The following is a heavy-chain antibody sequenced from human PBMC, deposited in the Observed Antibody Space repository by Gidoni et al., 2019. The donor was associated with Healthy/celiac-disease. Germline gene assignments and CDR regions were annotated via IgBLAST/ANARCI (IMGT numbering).Heavy chain of an antibody. CDR3: AREPCEWELCYWFDP. J-gene: IGHJ5*02. CDR2: ISSSSSTI. V-gene: IGHV3-48*01. CDR1: GFTFSSYS. D-gene: IGHD1-26*01. Sequence: GGGLVQPGGSLRLSCAASGFTFSSYSMNWVRQAPGKGLEWVSYISSSSSTIYYADSVKGRFTISRDNAKNSLYLQMNSLSAEDTAVYYCAREPCEWELCYWFDPWGQGTLVTVSS.